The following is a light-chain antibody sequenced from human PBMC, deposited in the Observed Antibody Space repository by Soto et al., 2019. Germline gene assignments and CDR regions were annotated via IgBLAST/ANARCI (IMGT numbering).Light chain of an antibody. CDR3: QHYNSYPYT. CDR2: KAS. V-gene: IGKV1-5*03. CDR1: QSISSW. Sequence: DIQMTQSPSTLSASVGDRVTITCRASQSISSWLAWYQQKPGKAPKLLIYKASSLESGVPSGFSGSGSGTEFTLTISSLKPDDFATYYGQHYNSYPYTFGQRTKLEIK. J-gene: IGKJ2*01.